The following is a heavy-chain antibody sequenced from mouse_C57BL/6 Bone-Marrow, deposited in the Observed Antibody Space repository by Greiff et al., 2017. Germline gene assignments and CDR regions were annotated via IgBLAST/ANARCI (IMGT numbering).Heavy chain of an antibody. CDR2: ISDGGSYT. V-gene: IGHV5-4*03. J-gene: IGHJ4*01. D-gene: IGHD1-1*01. CDR3: ARGELRSYYYAMDY. CDR1: GFTFSSYA. Sequence: EVMLVESGGGLVTPGGSLKLSCAASGFTFSSYAMSWVRQTPEKRLEWVATISDGGSYTYYQDNVKGRFTISRDNAKNNLYLQMSHLKSEDTAMYYCARGELRSYYYAMDYWGQGTSVTVSS.